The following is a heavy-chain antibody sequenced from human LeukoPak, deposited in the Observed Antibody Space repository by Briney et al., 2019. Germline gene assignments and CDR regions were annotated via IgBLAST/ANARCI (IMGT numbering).Heavy chain of an antibody. V-gene: IGHV1-18*04. CDR2: ISAYNGNT. CDR1: GYSFTSYW. CDR3: AREAYYDSSGDDY. Sequence: GESLKISCKGSGYSFTSYWIGWVRQAPGQGLEWMGWISAYNGNTNYAQKLQGRVTMTTDTSTSTAYMELRSLRSDDTAVYYCAREAYYDSSGDDYWGQGTLVTVSS. J-gene: IGHJ4*02. D-gene: IGHD3-22*01.